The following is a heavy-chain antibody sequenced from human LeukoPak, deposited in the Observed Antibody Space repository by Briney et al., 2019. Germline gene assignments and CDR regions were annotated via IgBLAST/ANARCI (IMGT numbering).Heavy chain of an antibody. CDR1: GGTFSSYA. Sequence: GASVKVSCTASGGTFSSYAISWVRQAPGRGLEWMGGIIPIFGTANYAQKFQGRVTITTDESTSTAYMELSSLGSEDTAVYYCALPLDYGGNEGDCYYYMDVWGKGTTVTVSS. J-gene: IGHJ6*03. D-gene: IGHD4-23*01. V-gene: IGHV1-69*05. CDR3: ALPLDYGGNEGDCYYYMDV. CDR2: IIPIFGTA.